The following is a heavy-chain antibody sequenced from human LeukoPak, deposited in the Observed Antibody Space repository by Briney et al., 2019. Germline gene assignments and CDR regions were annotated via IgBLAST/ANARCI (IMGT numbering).Heavy chain of an antibody. CDR2: IYYSGST. CDR1: GVSISSYY. J-gene: IGHJ6*03. D-gene: IGHD2-2*01. CDR3: ARTTWDIVVVPAATDIYYMDV. V-gene: IGHV4-59*08. Sequence: SETLSLTCTVSGVSISSYYWSWIRQPPGKGLEWIGYIYYSGSTNYNPSLKSRVTISVDTSKNQFSLKLSSVTAADTAVYYCARTTWDIVVVPAATDIYYMDVWGKGTTVTVSS.